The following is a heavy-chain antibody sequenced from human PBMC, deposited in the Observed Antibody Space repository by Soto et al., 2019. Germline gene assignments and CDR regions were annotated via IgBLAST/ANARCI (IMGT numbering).Heavy chain of an antibody. CDR3: STMGSPATGLYYFDY. V-gene: IGHV4-30-4*01. D-gene: IGHD2-8*01. Sequence: PWETLSLTCTVSGGSISSGNYYWSWMRQPPGKGLEWIGFISYSGSAYYNPSLKSRVTISVDTSKNQFSLNLSFVTAADTAVYYCSTMGSPATGLYYFDYWGQGTLVTVSS. CDR2: ISYSGSA. CDR1: GGSISSGNYY. J-gene: IGHJ4*02.